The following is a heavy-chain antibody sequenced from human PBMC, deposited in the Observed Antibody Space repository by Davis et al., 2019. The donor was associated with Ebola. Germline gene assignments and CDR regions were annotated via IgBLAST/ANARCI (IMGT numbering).Heavy chain of an antibody. J-gene: IGHJ6*03. CDR3: AKDRSIRYCTNGVCQGWGWYYYYYMDV. V-gene: IGHV3-30-3*01. Sequence: GESLKISCAASGFTFSTYAMHWVRQAPGKGLEWVAFISFDGSNAYYADSVKGRFTISRDNSKNALYLQMNSLRAEDTAVYYCAKDRSIRYCTNGVCQGWGWYYYYYMDVWGKGTTVTVSS. D-gene: IGHD2-8*01. CDR2: ISFDGSNA. CDR1: GFTFSTYA.